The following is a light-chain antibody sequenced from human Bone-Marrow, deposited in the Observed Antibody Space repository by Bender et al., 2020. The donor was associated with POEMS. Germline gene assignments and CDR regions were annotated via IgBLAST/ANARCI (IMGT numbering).Light chain of an antibody. V-gene: IGLV1-44*01. CDR2: SDN. CDR3: AAWEDSLNGWV. J-gene: IGLJ3*02. CDR1: SSNIGSSP. Sequence: QSVLTQPPSASGTPGQRVTISCSGNSSNIGSSPVNWYQQLPGTAPKLLIYSDNQRPSGVPDRFSGSKSGTSASLAISGLQSEDEADYYCAAWEDSLNGWVFGGGTKLTVL.